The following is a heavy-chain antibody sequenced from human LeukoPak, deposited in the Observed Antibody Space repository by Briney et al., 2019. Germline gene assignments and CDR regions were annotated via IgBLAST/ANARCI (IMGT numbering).Heavy chain of an antibody. CDR2: IYAGDSST. D-gene: IGHD3-16*01. J-gene: IGHJ4*02. CDR1: GFTFTTYS. V-gene: IGHV5-51*01. Sequence: GESLKISCKGSGFTFTTYSFAGVRQMPGKGLEWMGVIYAGDSSTRYSPSFQGQVTISVDKSISTAYLQWSSLKASDSAIYYCARHSCYDSWGQGTLVTVSS. CDR3: ARHSCYDS.